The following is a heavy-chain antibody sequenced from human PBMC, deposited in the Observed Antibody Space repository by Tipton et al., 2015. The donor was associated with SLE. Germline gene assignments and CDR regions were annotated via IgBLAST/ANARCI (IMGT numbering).Heavy chain of an antibody. Sequence: SLRLSCVAPGFTFSDYAVSWVRQAPGKGLEWISVISSSGGSTYYADSVKGRFTISRDNAKNSLFLQMNSLKSEDTAVYYCTTWDVYVWEEWRPYYYFDYWGQGALVTVSS. CDR2: ISSSGGST. CDR1: GFTFSDYA. CDR3: TTWDVYVWEEWRPYYYFDY. J-gene: IGHJ4*02. D-gene: IGHD3-16*01. V-gene: IGHV3-23*01.